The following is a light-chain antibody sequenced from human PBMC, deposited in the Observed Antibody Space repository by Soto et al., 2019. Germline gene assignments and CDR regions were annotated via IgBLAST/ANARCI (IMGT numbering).Light chain of an antibody. V-gene: IGKV3-15*01. Sequence: IEMTQSPATLSVSPVERATLSCRASQSVSSNLVWYQQKPGQAPRLLIYGTSIRATGIPARFSGSGSGTEFTLTISSLQSEDLAVYYCQQYNNWPGTFGQGTKVDIK. J-gene: IGKJ1*01. CDR2: GTS. CDR1: QSVSSN. CDR3: QQYNNWPGT.